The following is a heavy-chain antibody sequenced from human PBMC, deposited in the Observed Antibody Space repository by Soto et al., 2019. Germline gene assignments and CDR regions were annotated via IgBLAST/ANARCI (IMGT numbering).Heavy chain of an antibody. J-gene: IGHJ4*02. V-gene: IGHV3-15*01. CDR1: GVTFSNVW. D-gene: IGHD3-10*01. CDR2: IKSNAYGGTI. Sequence: EVRLVESGGGLVIPGGSLRLSCAASGVTFSNVWVTWVRQAPGRGLEWVGRIKSNAYGGTIDYAAPVKGRFTISRDDSRNTVSLQMNSPKTEDTAVYHCTTGLRWFGEFWGQGSRVTVSS. CDR3: TTGLRWFGEF.